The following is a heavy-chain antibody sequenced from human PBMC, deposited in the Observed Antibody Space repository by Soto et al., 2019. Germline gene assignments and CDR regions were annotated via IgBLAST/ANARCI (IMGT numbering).Heavy chain of an antibody. CDR2: IYYSGSS. CDR3: ARGHYDSTEILNWFDP. Sequence: SETLSLTCTVSCCSISSGSYYWIWIRQHPGKGLEWIGYIYYSGSSYYNPSLKSRVTISVDTSKNQFSLKLSSVTAADTAVYYCARGHYDSTEILNWFDPWGQGTLVTVSS. CDR1: CCSISSGSYY. D-gene: IGHD3-22*01. J-gene: IGHJ5*02. V-gene: IGHV4-31*03.